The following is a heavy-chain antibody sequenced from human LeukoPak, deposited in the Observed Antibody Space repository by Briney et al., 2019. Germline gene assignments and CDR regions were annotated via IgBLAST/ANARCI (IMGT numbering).Heavy chain of an antibody. Sequence: PGRSLRLSCAASGFALSSYAMSWVRQAPGKGLEWVSHISGSGGSTYYADSVKGHFTISRDNSKNTLYLQMNSLRAEDTAVYYCAKRSDYRTFDYWGQGTLVTVSS. CDR2: ISGSGGST. CDR3: AKRSDYRTFDY. J-gene: IGHJ4*02. CDR1: GFALSSYA. D-gene: IGHD4-11*01. V-gene: IGHV3-23*01.